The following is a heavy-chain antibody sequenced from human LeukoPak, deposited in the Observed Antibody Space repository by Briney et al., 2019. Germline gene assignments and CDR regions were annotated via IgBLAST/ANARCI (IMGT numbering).Heavy chain of an antibody. Sequence: PGKSLRLSCAASGFTFNSYGMHWVRQAPGKGLEWVAVISYDGGDKYYADSVKGRFTISRDNSKNTLYLQMNSLRAEDTAVYYCAKRLWELPRYYRYGMDVWGQGTTVTVSS. CDR1: GFTFNSYG. V-gene: IGHV3-30*18. CDR3: AKRLWELPRYYRYGMDV. D-gene: IGHD1-26*01. J-gene: IGHJ6*02. CDR2: ISYDGGDK.